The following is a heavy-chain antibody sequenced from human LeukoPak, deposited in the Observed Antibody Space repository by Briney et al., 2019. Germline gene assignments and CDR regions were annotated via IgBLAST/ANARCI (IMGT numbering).Heavy chain of an antibody. V-gene: IGHV1-69*05. CDR1: GGTFSSYA. Sequence: GASLKVFCNASGGTFSSYAISWVRQATGQGLEWMGGIIPIFSTANYAQKFQGRVTITTDESTSTGYMELSSLRSEDTAVYYCASRAGSSWYWFDPWGQGTLVTVSS. D-gene: IGHD6-13*01. CDR2: IIPIFSTA. J-gene: IGHJ5*02. CDR3: ASRAGSSWYWFDP.